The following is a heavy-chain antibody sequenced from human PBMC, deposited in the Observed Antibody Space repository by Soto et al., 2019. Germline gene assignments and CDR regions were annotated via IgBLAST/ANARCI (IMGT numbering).Heavy chain of an antibody. V-gene: IGHV3-21*01. J-gene: IGHJ3*02. CDR2: XSSSSSYI. Sequence: EXQLVESGGGXXXXGGXXXXXCXASXXXXXXXSMNXXXXXXGXGLEWVSXXSSSSSYIYYADSVKGRFTISRDNAQNSLYLQMNSLRAEDTAVYYCARDPGGVRFLEWLVGAFDIWGQGTMVTVSS. CDR1: XXXXXXXS. D-gene: IGHD3-3*01. CDR3: ARDPGGVRFLEWLVGAFDI.